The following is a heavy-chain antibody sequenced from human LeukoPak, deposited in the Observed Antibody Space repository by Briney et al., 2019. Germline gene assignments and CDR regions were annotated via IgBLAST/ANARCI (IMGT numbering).Heavy chain of an antibody. J-gene: IGHJ4*02. CDR3: AKDSDYDILTGYYNPFDY. CDR1: GYTFTGHY. D-gene: IGHD3-9*01. V-gene: IGHV1-2*02. Sequence: GASVKVSCKASGYTFTGHYMHWVRQAPGQGLEWMGWINPNSGGTNYAQRFQGRVTMTRDTSISTAYMELSRMRSDDTAVYYCAKDSDYDILTGYYNPFDYWGQGTLVTVSS. CDR2: INPNSGGT.